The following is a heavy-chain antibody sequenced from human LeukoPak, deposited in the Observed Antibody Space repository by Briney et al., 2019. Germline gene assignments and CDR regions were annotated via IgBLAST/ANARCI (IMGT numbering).Heavy chain of an antibody. V-gene: IGHV3-23*01. CDR1: GFTFSSYA. Sequence: GGSLRLSCAASGFTFSSYAMNWVRQAPGKGLEWVSAMSDSGGSTYYADSVKGRFTISRDNSKNTLYLQMNSLRAEDTAVYYCAKDRYGLLVPTNWFDPWGQGTLVTVSS. J-gene: IGHJ5*02. CDR3: AKDRYGLLVPTNWFDP. D-gene: IGHD6-6*01. CDR2: MSDSGGST.